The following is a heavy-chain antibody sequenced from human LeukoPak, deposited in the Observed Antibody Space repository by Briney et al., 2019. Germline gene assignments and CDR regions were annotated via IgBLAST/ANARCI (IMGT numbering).Heavy chain of an antibody. CDR3: ARDRYGDGFAHFDY. CDR1: GYTFTAYA. CDR2: ITPSGGA. D-gene: IGHD5-24*01. V-gene: IGHV1-2*02. J-gene: IGHJ4*02. Sequence: ASVKVSSTSSGYTFTAYAMHWVRQAPGQGLEWMGWITPSGGANYAQKFQGRVTMTRDTSISTAYMDLSRLTSDDTAVYYCARDRYGDGFAHFDYWGQGTVVTVSS.